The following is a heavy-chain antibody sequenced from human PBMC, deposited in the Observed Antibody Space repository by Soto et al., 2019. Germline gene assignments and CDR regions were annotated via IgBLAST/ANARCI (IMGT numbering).Heavy chain of an antibody. V-gene: IGHV1-24*01. CDR1: GYTLTELS. D-gene: IGHD3-22*01. J-gene: IGHJ4*02. Sequence: ASVKVSCKVSGYTLTELSMHWVRQAPGKGLEWMGGFDPEDGETIYAQKSQGRVTMTEDTSTDTAYMELSSLRSEDTAVYYCATDYYDSSGHQGGYWGQGTLVTVSS. CDR2: FDPEDGET. CDR3: ATDYYDSSGHQGGY.